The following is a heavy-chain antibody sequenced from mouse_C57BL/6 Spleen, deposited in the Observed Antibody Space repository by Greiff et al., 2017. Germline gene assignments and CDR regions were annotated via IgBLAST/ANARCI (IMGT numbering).Heavy chain of an antibody. CDR1: GYTFTSYW. CDR2: IYPGSGST. Sequence: QVQLQQPGAELVKPGASVKMSCKASGYTFTSYWITWVKQRPGQGLEWIGDIYPGSGSTNYNGKFKSKATLTVDTSSSTAYMQLSSLTSEDSAVYYCARGVTGTDYYAMDYWGQGTSVTVSS. V-gene: IGHV1-55*01. D-gene: IGHD4-1*01. CDR3: ARGVTGTDYYAMDY. J-gene: IGHJ4*01.